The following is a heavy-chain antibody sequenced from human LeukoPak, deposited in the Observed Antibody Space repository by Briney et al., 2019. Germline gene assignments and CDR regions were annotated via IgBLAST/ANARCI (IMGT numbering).Heavy chain of an antibody. CDR1: GFTFSSYE. D-gene: IGHD5-24*01. CDR2: ISYDGSNK. V-gene: IGHV3-30*04. J-gene: IGHJ5*02. Sequence: GGSLRLSCAASGFTFSSYEMNWVRQAPGKGLEWVAVISYDGSNKYYADSVKGRFTISRDNSKNTLYLQMNSLRAEDTAVYYCARGQMATPRGRFDPWGQGTLVTVSS. CDR3: ARGQMATPRGRFDP.